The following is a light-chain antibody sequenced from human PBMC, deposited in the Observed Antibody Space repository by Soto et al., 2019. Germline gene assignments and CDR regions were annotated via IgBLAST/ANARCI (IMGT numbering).Light chain of an antibody. J-gene: IGLJ1*01. Sequence: QSALTQPASVSGSPGQSITISCTGTSSDIGSYNYVSWYQQHPGQAPKLMIYDVTHRPSGVSNRFSGSKSGNTASLTISGLQAEDEADYYCSSPRSSSFYVFGTGTKLTVL. CDR1: SSDIGSYNY. CDR3: SSPRSSSFYV. V-gene: IGLV2-14*03. CDR2: DVT.